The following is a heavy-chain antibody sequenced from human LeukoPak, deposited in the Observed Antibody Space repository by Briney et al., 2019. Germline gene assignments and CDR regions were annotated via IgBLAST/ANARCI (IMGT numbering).Heavy chain of an antibody. J-gene: IGHJ3*02. CDR2: ISGYNGNT. Sequence: ASVKVSCKASGGTFSSYAISWVRQAPGQGLEWMGWISGYNGNTKYIEKFQGRVTMTTDTSTSTAYMELRSLRSDDTAVYYCARDGIGWAFDIWGQGTMVTVSS. V-gene: IGHV1-18*01. D-gene: IGHD1-26*01. CDR1: GGTFSSYA. CDR3: ARDGIGWAFDI.